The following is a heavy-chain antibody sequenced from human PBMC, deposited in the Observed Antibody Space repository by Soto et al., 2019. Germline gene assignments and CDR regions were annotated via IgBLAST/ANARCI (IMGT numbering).Heavy chain of an antibody. V-gene: IGHV3-48*03. Sequence: EVQLVESGGGLVQPGGSLRLYCAASGFTFSSYEMNWVRQAPGKGLEWVSYISSSGSTIYYADSVKGRFTISRDNAKNSLYLQMNSLRAEDTAVYYCAREKQLVNYGMDVWGQGTTVTVSS. CDR3: AREKQLVNYGMDV. CDR2: ISSSGSTI. J-gene: IGHJ6*02. D-gene: IGHD6-6*01. CDR1: GFTFSSYE.